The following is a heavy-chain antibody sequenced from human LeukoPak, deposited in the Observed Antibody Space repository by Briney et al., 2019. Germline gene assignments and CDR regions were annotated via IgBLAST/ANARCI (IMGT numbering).Heavy chain of an antibody. CDR3: AKDVEATITSGGYYFDH. J-gene: IGHJ4*02. D-gene: IGHD5-12*01. V-gene: IGHV3-23*01. Sequence: GGSLRLSCAASGFTLSSYALSWVRQAPGKGLEWVSSSSGSDGSAYYADSVKGRFTISRDTSRNSLSLRMHSLRPEDTAVYYCAKDVEATITSGGYYFDHWGQGALVTVSS. CDR2: SSGSDGSA. CDR1: GFTLSSYA.